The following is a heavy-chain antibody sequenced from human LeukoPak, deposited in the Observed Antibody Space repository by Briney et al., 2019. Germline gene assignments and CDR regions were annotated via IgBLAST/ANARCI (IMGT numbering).Heavy chain of an antibody. J-gene: IGHJ5*02. CDR3: ARGGDTPFDP. Sequence: PSETLSLTCTVAGASISNYYWSWIRQSAGKGLEWIGRIYISGETNYNPALKSRVTMSLDTSKNHFSLKLNSVTAADTAVYYCARGGDTPFDPWGQGTLITVSS. CDR1: GASISNYY. V-gene: IGHV4-4*07. D-gene: IGHD2-21*02. CDR2: IYISGET.